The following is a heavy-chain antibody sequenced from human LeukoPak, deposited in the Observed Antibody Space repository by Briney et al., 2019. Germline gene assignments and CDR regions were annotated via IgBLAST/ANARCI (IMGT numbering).Heavy chain of an antibody. J-gene: IGHJ6*03. CDR3: ARRPYSSRPTYYYYYMDV. CDR2: IYYSGST. V-gene: IGHV4-39*01. D-gene: IGHD6-13*01. Sequence: PSETLSLTCTVSSGSISSSSYYWGWIRQPPGKGLEWIGSIYYSGSTYYNPSLKSRVTISVDTSKNQFSLKLSSVTAADTAVYYCARRPYSSRPTYYYYYMDVWGKGTTVTVSS. CDR1: SGSISSSSYY.